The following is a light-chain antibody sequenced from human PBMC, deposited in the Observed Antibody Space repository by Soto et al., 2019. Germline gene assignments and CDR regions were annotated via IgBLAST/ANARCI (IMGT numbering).Light chain of an antibody. CDR3: QQHSNWPPFG. CDR2: DAS. CDR1: QSFSSY. Sequence: EIVLTQSPATLSLSPGERATLSCRASQSFSSYFAWYQQKPGQAPRLLIYDASNRATGIPARFSGSGSGTDFTLTISRLEPEDFAVYYCQQHSNWPPFGFGQGTRLEIK. J-gene: IGKJ5*01. V-gene: IGKV3-11*01.